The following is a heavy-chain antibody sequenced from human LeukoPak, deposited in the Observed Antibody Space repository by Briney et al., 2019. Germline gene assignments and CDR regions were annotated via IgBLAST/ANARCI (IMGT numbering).Heavy chain of an antibody. CDR3: ASDLLMTTATSN. V-gene: IGHV3-30*03. CDR1: GFTFSSYG. D-gene: IGHD4-17*01. J-gene: IGHJ4*02. Sequence: GGSLRLSCAASGFTFSSYGMHWVRQAPGKGLEWVAVISYDGSNKYYADSVKGRFTISRDNSKNTLYLQMNSLRAEDTAVYYCASDLLMTTATSNWGQGTLVTVSS. CDR2: ISYDGSNK.